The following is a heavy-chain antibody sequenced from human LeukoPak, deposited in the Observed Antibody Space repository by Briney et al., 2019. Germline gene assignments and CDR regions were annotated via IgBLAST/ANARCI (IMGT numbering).Heavy chain of an antibody. Sequence: PSETLSLTCTVSGGSISSSSYYWAWIRQPPGKGLEWIGSIYYSARTYYNPSLKSRVTISVDTSKNQFSLKLSSVTAADTAVYYCASQLHSYGYDAFDYWGQGTLVTVSS. D-gene: IGHD5-18*01. J-gene: IGHJ4*02. CDR2: IYYSART. CDR1: GGSISSSSYY. CDR3: ASQLHSYGYDAFDY. V-gene: IGHV4-39*01.